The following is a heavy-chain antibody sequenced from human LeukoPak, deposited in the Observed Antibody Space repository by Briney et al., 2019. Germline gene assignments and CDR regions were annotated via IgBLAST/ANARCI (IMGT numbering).Heavy chain of an antibody. CDR3: AKEGYGGNSGITEYYYYYYYMDV. Sequence: GGSLRLSCAASGFTFSSYGMHWVRQAPGKGLGWVAFIRYDGSNKYYADSVKGRFTISRDNSKNTLYLQMNSLRAEDTAVYYCAKEGYGGNSGITEYYYYYYYMDVWGKGTTVTVSS. CDR2: IRYDGSNK. CDR1: GFTFSSYG. D-gene: IGHD4-23*01. V-gene: IGHV3-30*02. J-gene: IGHJ6*03.